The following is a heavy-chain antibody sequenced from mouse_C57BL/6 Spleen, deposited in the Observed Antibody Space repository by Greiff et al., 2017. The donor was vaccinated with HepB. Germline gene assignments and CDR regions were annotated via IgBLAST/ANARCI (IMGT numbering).Heavy chain of an antibody. Sequence: DVMLVESGGGLVKPGGSLKLSCAASGFTFSSYTMSWVRQTPEKRLEWVATISGGGGNTYYPDSVKGRFTISRDNAKNTLYLQMSSLRSEDTALYYCARLTGKRYYFDYWGQGTTLTVSS. D-gene: IGHD4-1*01. CDR2: ISGGGGNT. V-gene: IGHV5-9*01. CDR3: ARLTGKRYYFDY. J-gene: IGHJ2*01. CDR1: GFTFSSYT.